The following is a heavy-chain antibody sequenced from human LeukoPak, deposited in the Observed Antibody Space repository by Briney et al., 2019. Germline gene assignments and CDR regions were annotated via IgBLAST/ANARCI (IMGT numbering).Heavy chain of an antibody. J-gene: IGHJ4*01. CDR2: IRQDGGEK. D-gene: IGHD6-13*01. V-gene: IGHV3-7*01. Sequence: GESLRLSCAVSGFTFSSYWRNWVRQAPGKGQEWVASIRQDGGEKSYVDSVKGRFTISRDNTIDSVYLQMSSLRAEDTAWYYCARDGTAAGLYFDLWGHGTRDTVSS. CDR1: GFTFSSYW. CDR3: ARDGTAAGLYFDL.